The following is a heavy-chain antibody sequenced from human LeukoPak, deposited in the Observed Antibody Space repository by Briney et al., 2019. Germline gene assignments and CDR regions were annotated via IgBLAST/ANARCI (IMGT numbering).Heavy chain of an antibody. CDR3: ASQMQWLIV. CDR2: IYYSGST. V-gene: IGHV4-39*07. J-gene: IGHJ4*02. CDR1: GGSISSSSYY. D-gene: IGHD6-19*01. Sequence: SETLSLTCTVSGGSISSSSYYWGWIRQPPGKGLEWIGSIYYSGSTYYNPSLKSRVTISVDTSKNQFSLKLSSVTAADTAVYYCASQMQWLIVWGQGTLVTVSS.